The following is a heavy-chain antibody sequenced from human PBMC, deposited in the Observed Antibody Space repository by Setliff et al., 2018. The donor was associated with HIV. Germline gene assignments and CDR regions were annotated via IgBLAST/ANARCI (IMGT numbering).Heavy chain of an antibody. CDR2: IHADTGDT. V-gene: IGHV1-3*01. Sequence: ASVKVSCKASGYSFTSYGLHWVRQAPGQRLEWMGWIHADTGDTKYSQNFQGRVTITRDTSANTVYMELSSLRSEDTAVYYCARGYCSSSSCYFWRGYYFDSWGQGTLVTVSS. D-gene: IGHD2-2*01. CDR1: GYSFTSYG. J-gene: IGHJ4*02. CDR3: ARGYCSSSSCYFWRGYYFDS.